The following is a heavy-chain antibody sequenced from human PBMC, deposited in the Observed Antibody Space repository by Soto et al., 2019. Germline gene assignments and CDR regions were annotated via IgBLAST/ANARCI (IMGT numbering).Heavy chain of an antibody. V-gene: IGHV1-2*02. Sequence: ASVKVSCKPSGYTFTAYYIHWVRQAPGQGLECMGWIDPRSGGTNYAQKFQGRVIMTRDTSINTAYMELSRLTSDDTAVYYCATDDYGACAYWGQGTLVTVS. J-gene: IGHJ4*02. D-gene: IGHD4-17*01. CDR3: ATDDYGACAY. CDR2: IDPRSGGT. CDR1: GYTFTAYY.